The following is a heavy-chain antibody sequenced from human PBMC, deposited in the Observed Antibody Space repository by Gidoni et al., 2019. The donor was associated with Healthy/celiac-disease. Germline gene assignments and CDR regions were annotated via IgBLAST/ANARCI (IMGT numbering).Heavy chain of an antibody. CDR3: ASTPGIVVVPAANFWFDP. Sequence: QLQLQESGPGLVKPSETLSLTCTVSGGSISSSSYYWGWIRQPPGKGLEWIGSIYYSGSTYYNPSLKSRVTISVDTSKNQFSLKLSSVTAADTAVYYCASTPGIVVVPAANFWFDPWGQGTLVTVSS. V-gene: IGHV4-39*01. D-gene: IGHD2-2*01. CDR1: GGSISSSSYY. J-gene: IGHJ5*02. CDR2: IYYSGST.